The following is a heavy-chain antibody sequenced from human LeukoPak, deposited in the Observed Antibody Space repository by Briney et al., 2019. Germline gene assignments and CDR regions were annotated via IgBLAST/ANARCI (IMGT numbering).Heavy chain of an antibody. CDR3: ARDSEQQLDL. D-gene: IGHD6-13*01. J-gene: IGHJ4*02. V-gene: IGHV4-38-2*02. Sequence: NSSETLSLTCTVSGYSISSGYYWVWIRQTPGKGLEWIGSIYRSGSTNYNPSLKSRVTISVDTSKNQFSLKLSSVTAADTAVYYCARDSEQQLDLWGQGTLVTVSS. CDR1: GYSISSGYY. CDR2: IYRSGST.